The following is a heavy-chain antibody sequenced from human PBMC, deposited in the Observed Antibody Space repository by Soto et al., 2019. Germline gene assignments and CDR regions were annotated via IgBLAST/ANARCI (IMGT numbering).Heavy chain of an antibody. Sequence: EVQLLESGGGLVQPGGSLGLSCAASGFTFSSYAMSWVRQAPGKGLEWVSAISGSGGSTYYADSVKGRFTISRDNSKNTLYLQMNSLRAEDTAVYYCAQDFGAYDFWSGYQVVYWGQGTLVTVSS. J-gene: IGHJ4*02. D-gene: IGHD3-3*01. CDR3: AQDFGAYDFWSGYQVVY. CDR2: ISGSGGST. V-gene: IGHV3-23*01. CDR1: GFTFSSYA.